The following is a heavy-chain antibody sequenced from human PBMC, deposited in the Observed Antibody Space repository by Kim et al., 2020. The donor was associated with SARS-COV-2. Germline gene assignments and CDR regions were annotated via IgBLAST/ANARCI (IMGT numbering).Heavy chain of an antibody. CDR3: ARGGVVVVVAASDYGMDV. CDR2: IKQDGSEK. V-gene: IGHV3-7*01. Sequence: GGSLRLSCAASGFTFSSYWMSWVRQAPGKGLEWVANIKQDGSEKYYVDSVKGRFTISRDNAKNSLYLQMNSLRAEDTAVYYCARGGVVVVVAASDYGMDVWGQGTTVTVSS. D-gene: IGHD2-15*01. CDR1: GFTFSSYW. J-gene: IGHJ6*02.